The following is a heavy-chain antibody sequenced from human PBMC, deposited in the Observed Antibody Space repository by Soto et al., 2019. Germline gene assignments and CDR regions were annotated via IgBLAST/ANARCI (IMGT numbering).Heavy chain of an antibody. CDR2: INAGNGNT. CDR3: ARDVRGFGYGELFDY. D-gene: IGHD4-17*01. CDR1: GYTFTSYA. V-gene: IGHV1-3*01. J-gene: IGHJ4*02. Sequence: ASGKVSCKGSGYTFTSYAMLWVRQSPGQRLEWMGWINAGNGNTKYSQKFQGRVTITRDTSASTAYMELSSLRSEDTAVYYCARDVRGFGYGELFDYWGQGTLVTVSS.